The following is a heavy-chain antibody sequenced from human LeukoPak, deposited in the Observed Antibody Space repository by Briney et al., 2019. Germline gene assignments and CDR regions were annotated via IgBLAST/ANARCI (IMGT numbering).Heavy chain of an antibody. Sequence: SETLSLTCTVGSDSISSHNWGWIRQPPGKGLEWLGHDTYSTSVSQDPSLKSRVSISKDTSKNHVYLRLTSVTAADTAVYYCARRLRLGGTHVDAYDMWGQGTMVSVSS. CDR1: SDSISSHN. V-gene: IGHV4-59*11. CDR2: DTYSTSV. CDR3: ARRLRLGGTHVDAYDM. D-gene: IGHD1-26*01. J-gene: IGHJ3*02.